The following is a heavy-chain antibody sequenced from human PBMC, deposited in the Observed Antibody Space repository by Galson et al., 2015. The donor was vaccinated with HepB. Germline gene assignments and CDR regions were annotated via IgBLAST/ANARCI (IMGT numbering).Heavy chain of an antibody. CDR1: GGTFSSYT. CDR2: IIPILGIA. D-gene: IGHD5-18*01. J-gene: IGHJ4*02. Sequence: SVKVSCKASGGTFSSYTISWVRQAPGQGLEWMGRIIPILGIANYAQKFQGRVTITADKSTSTAYMELSSLRSEDTAVYYCAGEDVDTAMAKGIDYWGQGTLVTVSS. V-gene: IGHV1-69*04. CDR3: AGEDVDTAMAKGIDY.